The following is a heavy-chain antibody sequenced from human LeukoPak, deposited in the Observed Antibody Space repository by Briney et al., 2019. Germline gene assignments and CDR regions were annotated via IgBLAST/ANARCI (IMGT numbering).Heavy chain of an antibody. CDR2: ISYGGST. CDR1: GGSMRDYS. Sequence: PSETLSLTCTVSGGSMRDYSWSRVRQAPGKGLEWIGSISYGGSTNFNPSLESRVAISVDTSQNQFSLKLMSVTAADTAVYSCARDWGIRTTKYNAFDVWGRGTMVTVYS. CDR3: ARDWGIRTTKYNAFDV. V-gene: IGHV4-59*01. D-gene: IGHD3-16*01. J-gene: IGHJ3*01.